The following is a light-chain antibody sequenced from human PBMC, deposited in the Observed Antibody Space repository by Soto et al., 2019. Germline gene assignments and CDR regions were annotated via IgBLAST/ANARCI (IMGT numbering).Light chain of an antibody. Sequence: EIVMTQSPATLSVSPGERATLSCRASQSVSGNLAWYQQKPGQAPRLLIYAASTRATGIPARFSGSGSGTEFTLTISSLQSEDFAVYYCHQYHSSPLTFGGGTKVEIK. CDR1: QSVSGN. CDR3: HQYHSSPLT. CDR2: AAS. V-gene: IGKV3-15*01. J-gene: IGKJ4*01.